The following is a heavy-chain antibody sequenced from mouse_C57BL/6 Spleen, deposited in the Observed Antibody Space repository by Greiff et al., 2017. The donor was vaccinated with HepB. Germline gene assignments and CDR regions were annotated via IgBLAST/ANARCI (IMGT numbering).Heavy chain of an antibody. CDR3: ARGGITTGPFAY. CDR2: IYPGDGDT. D-gene: IGHD1-1*01. J-gene: IGHJ3*01. Sequence: VQLQQSGPELVKPGASVKISCKASGYAFSSSWMNWVKQRPGKGLEWIGRIYPGDGDTNYNGKFKGKATLTADKSSSTAYMQLSSLTSEDSAVYFCARGGITTGPFAYWGQGTLVTVSA. CDR1: GYAFSSSW. V-gene: IGHV1-82*01.